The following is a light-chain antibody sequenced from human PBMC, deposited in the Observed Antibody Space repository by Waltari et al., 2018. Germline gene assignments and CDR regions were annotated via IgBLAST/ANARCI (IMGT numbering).Light chain of an antibody. Sequence: SFELTQTPSESVSAGQTPSITCSGDHLAGRSWSLYQHKPGQSPVLLIYQDNMRPSGIPERFSGSNSGNTATLTISGTQAMDEADYYCAAWDNSTFVLFGGGTKVTVL. J-gene: IGLJ2*01. CDR1: HLAGRS. CDR3: AAWDNSTFVL. V-gene: IGLV3-1*01. CDR2: QDN.